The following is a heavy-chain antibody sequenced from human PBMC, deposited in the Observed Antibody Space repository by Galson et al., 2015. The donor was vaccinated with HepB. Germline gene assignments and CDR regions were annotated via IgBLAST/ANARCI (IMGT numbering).Heavy chain of an antibody. CDR3: ARDGYSIGKSFDY. Sequence: SLRLSCAASGFTFSNYWMHWVRQAPGKGLVWVSHINGDGDTTNYADSVKGRFTISRDNADNTVYLQMNSLRADDTAVYYCARDGYSIGKSFDYWGRGTLVAVSS. D-gene: IGHD6-19*01. CDR2: INGDGDTT. V-gene: IGHV3-74*01. CDR1: GFTFSNYW. J-gene: IGHJ4*02.